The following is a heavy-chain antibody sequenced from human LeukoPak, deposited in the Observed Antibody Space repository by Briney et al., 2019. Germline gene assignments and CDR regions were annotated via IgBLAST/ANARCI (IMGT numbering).Heavy chain of an antibody. D-gene: IGHD3-22*01. CDR3: ARVNSRYYDSSGYSRNFDY. CDR1: GGSFSGYY. Sequence: PSETLSLTCAVYGGSFSGYYWSWIRQPPGKGLEWIGEINHSGSTNYNPSLKSRVTISVDTSKNQFSLKLSSVTAADTAVYYCARVNSRYYDSSGYSRNFDYWGQGTLVTVSS. J-gene: IGHJ4*02. V-gene: IGHV4-34*01. CDR2: INHSGST.